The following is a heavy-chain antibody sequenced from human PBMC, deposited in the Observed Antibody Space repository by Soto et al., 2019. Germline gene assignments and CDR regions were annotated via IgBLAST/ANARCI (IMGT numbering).Heavy chain of an antibody. CDR3: ARSFTAMDDSGFAP. V-gene: IGHV4-31*03. CDR1: GGSISSGGYY. Sequence: PSETLSLTCTVSGGSISSGGYYWSWIRQHPGKGLEWIGYIYYSGSTYYNPSLKSRVTISVDTSKNQFSLKLSSVTAADTAVYYCARSFTAMDDSGFAPWGQGTLVTVSS. CDR2: IYYSGST. J-gene: IGHJ5*02. D-gene: IGHD5-18*01.